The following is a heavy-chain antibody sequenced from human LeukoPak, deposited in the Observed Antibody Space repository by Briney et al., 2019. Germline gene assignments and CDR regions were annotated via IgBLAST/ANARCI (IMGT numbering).Heavy chain of an antibody. Sequence: ASVKVSCKASGYTFTGYYMHWVRQAPGQGLEWMGWINSNSGGTNYSQKFQGRVTMTRDTSISTAYMELSRLRSDDTAVYYCAITVTSQLLWYLNDAFDIWGQGTMVTVSS. CDR1: GYTFTGYY. J-gene: IGHJ3*02. CDR3: AITVTSQLLWYLNDAFDI. V-gene: IGHV1-2*02. D-gene: IGHD2-2*01. CDR2: INSNSGGT.